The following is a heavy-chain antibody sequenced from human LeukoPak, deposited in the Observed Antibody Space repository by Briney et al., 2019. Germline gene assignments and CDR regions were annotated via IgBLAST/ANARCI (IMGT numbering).Heavy chain of an antibody. J-gene: IGHJ4*02. Sequence: GGSLRLSCAASGFTFSSYSMNWVRQAPGKGLEWVSSISSSSYIYYADSVKGRFTISRDNAKNSLYLQMNSLRAEDTAVYYCARDYWALGIAVAGGSDYWGQGTLVTVSS. CDR3: ARDYWALGIAVAGGSDY. CDR1: GFTFSSYS. D-gene: IGHD6-19*01. V-gene: IGHV3-21*01. CDR2: ISSSSYI.